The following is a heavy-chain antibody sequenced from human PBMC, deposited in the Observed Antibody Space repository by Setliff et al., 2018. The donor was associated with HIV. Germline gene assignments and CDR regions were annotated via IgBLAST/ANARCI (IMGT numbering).Heavy chain of an antibody. CDR3: ASDYYASGSYGH. Sequence: SLRLSCAASEFTFSSYGMHWVRQAPGKGLEGVAPTSDDGSNKYYADSVKGRFTISRDNSRNTLYLHMNSLRPEDTAVYYCASDYYASGSYGHWGQGTKVTVSS. D-gene: IGHD3-10*01. CDR1: EFTFSSYG. J-gene: IGHJ4*02. CDR2: TSDDGSNK. V-gene: IGHV3-30*03.